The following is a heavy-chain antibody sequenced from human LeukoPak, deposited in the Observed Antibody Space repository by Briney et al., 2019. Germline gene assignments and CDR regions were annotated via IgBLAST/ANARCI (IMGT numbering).Heavy chain of an antibody. CDR1: GYTFTSYG. Sequence: GASVKVSCKASGYTFTSYGISWVRQAPGQGLEWMGWISAYNGNTNYAQKLQGRVTMTTDTSTSTAYMELRSLRFEDTAVYYCARERLVGWGDDACDIWGQGTMVTVSS. D-gene: IGHD3-9*01. V-gene: IGHV1-18*01. CDR3: ARERLVGWGDDACDI. J-gene: IGHJ3*02. CDR2: ISAYNGNT.